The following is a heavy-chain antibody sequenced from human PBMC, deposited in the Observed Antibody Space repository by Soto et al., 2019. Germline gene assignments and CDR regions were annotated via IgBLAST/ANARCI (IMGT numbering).Heavy chain of an antibody. Sequence: SGTLSLTCTVSGGSISGGGYYWSWIRQHPGKGLEWIGYIYYSGSTYYNPSLKSRVTISVDTSKNQFSLKLSSVTAADTAVYYCARGGSYDTRGKDYWGQGTLVTVSS. CDR1: GGSISGGGYY. J-gene: IGHJ4*02. CDR2: IYYSGST. D-gene: IGHD3-22*01. CDR3: ARGGSYDTRGKDY. V-gene: IGHV4-31*03.